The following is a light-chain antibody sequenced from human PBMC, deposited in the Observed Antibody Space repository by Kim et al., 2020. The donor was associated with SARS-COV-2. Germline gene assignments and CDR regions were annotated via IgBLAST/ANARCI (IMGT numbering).Light chain of an antibody. J-gene: IGKJ4*01. CDR1: QSISNN. CDR3: QHRGDWPPS. Sequence: LSPGEGVTLSCRASQSISNNLAWYQQKRGQAPRLLIYDASSRATVIPARFSGSGSGTDFTLTISSLEPEDFAVYYCQHRGDWPPSFGGGTKVDIK. CDR2: DAS. V-gene: IGKV3-11*01.